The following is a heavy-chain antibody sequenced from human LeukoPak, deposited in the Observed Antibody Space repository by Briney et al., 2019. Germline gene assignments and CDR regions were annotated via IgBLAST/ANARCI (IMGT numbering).Heavy chain of an antibody. CDR3: TRELLSLHQGLDS. D-gene: IGHD2/OR15-2a*01. CDR2: ISSNVNRI. Sequence: GGSLRLSCAASGFTFSSHTMNWVRQAPGKGLEWVSCISSNVNRIYYAESVRGRFTVSRDNAGNSLSLQMDSLRAEDTAVYYCTRELLSLHQGLDSWGQGTLVTVSS. CDR1: GFTFSSHT. V-gene: IGHV3-21*01. J-gene: IGHJ5*01.